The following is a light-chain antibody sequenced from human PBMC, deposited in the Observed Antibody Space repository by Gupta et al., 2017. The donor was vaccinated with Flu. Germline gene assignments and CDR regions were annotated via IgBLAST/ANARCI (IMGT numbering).Light chain of an antibody. J-gene: IGKJ5*01. V-gene: IGKV2-30*01. CDR3: TQRTHWPPLT. Sequence: DVVMTQSPLPLPVTLGQAASISCKPSESLVSNDGTTYLNWFHQRPGQAPRRLIYQISKRASGVPDRFSGRGSGTDFTLKISSVEAEDAGVYFCTQRTHWPPLTFGQGTRLEI. CDR2: QIS. CDR1: ESLVSNDGTTY.